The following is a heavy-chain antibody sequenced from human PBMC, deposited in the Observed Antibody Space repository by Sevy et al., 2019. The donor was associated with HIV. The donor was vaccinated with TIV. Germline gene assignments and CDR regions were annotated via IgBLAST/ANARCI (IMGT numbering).Heavy chain of an antibody. Sequence: SETLSLTCTVSGGSVSSGSYYWSWIRQPPGKGLEWIGYIYYSGSTNYNPSLKSRVTISVDTSKNQFSLKLSSVTAADTAVYYCAREFTIFGVVTNVVTAPSGGMDVWGQGTTVTVSS. CDR3: AREFTIFGVVTNVVTAPSGGMDV. D-gene: IGHD3-3*01. V-gene: IGHV4-61*01. CDR2: IYYSGST. CDR1: GGSVSSGSYY. J-gene: IGHJ6*02.